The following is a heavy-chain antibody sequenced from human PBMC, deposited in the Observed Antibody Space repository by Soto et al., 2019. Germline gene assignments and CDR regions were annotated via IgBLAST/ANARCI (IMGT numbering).Heavy chain of an antibody. CDR2: IYSGGST. Sequence: GGSLRLSCAASGFTVSSNYMSWIRQAPGKWLEWVSVIYSGGSTYYADSVRGRFTISRDNSKNTLYLQMNSLRAEDTAVYYCARVITMVHYYYGMDVWGQGXTVTVYS. V-gene: IGHV3-53*01. J-gene: IGHJ6*02. CDR3: ARVITMVHYYYGMDV. D-gene: IGHD3-10*01. CDR1: GFTVSSNY.